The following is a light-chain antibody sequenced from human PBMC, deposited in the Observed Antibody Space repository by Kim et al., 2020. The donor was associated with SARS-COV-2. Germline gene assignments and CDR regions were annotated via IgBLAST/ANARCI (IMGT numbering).Light chain of an antibody. CDR1: NTETKN. J-gene: IGLJ3*02. CDR3: QVWDSSTSV. V-gene: IGLV3-9*01. CDR2: RDS. Sequence: SVALGQTATILCGRNNTETKNVHWYQQKQGQAPVLGMYRDSYWHSGIPERFSGSNSGNTATLPLSRAQAGDEADYYCQVWDSSTSVFGGGTQLTFL.